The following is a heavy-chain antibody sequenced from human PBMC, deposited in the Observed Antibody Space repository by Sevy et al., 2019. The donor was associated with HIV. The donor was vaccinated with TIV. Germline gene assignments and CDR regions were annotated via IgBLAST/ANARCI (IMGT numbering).Heavy chain of an antibody. V-gene: IGHV3-23*01. J-gene: IGHJ4*02. CDR3: AKASKWLELPFDS. CDR1: GFTFSASA. D-gene: IGHD6-19*01. CDR2: INGNGRST. Sequence: GRSLRLSCAASGFTFSASAMSWVRQAPGKGLEWVSAINGNGRSTYSADSVKGRFTISRDNSNNTLYLQMHSLRAEDTALYYCAKASKWLELPFDSWGQGALVTVSS.